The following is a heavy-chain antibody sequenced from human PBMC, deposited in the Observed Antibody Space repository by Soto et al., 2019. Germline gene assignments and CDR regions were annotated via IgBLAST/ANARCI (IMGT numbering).Heavy chain of an antibody. CDR1: GFAVSNTY. CDR3: ARDCSGGSCYPALGA. V-gene: IGHV3-53*01. J-gene: IGHJ5*02. CDR2: IYSDGTT. D-gene: IGHD2-15*01. Sequence: EVHLVESGGGLIQPGGSLTLSCAASGFAVSNTYMSWVRQAPGRGLEWASFIYSDGTTCYADSVKGRFTISRDTSKNTLSLQMNSLRAEDTAVYYCARDCSGGSCYPALGAWGQGTLVTVSS.